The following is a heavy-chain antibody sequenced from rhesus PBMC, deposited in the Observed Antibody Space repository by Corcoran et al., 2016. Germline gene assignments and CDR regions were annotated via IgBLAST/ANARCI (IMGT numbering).Heavy chain of an antibody. CDR3: TRARGGGGYSNYDY. V-gene: IGHV3-100*02. CDR1: GFTFSGYE. D-gene: IGHD5-24*01. Sequence: DVQLVESGGGLVKPGGSLRLSCVASGFTFSGYEMHWVRQAPGKGLEWVSVISESVGTIYYPDSVKGRFTISRDNAKNSLFLQMNSLRAEDTAVYYCTRARGGGGYSNYDYWGQGVLVSVSS. CDR2: ISESVGTI. J-gene: IGHJ4*01.